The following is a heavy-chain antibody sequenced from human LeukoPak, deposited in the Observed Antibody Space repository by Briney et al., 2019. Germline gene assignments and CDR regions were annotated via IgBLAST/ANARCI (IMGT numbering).Heavy chain of an antibody. CDR2: ISDSGGST. D-gene: IGHD2-15*01. Sequence: GGSLRLSCSASGFTFSSYGMHWVRQAPGKGLEYVSAISDSGGSTYYADSVKGRFTISRDNSKNTLYLQMSSLRAEDTAVYFCVRGYSFGPYGMDVWGQGTTVTVSS. CDR3: VRGYSFGPYGMDV. V-gene: IGHV3-64D*09. CDR1: GFTFSSYG. J-gene: IGHJ6*02.